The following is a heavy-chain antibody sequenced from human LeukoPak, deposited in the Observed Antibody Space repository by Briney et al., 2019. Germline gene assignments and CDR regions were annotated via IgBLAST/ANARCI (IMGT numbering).Heavy chain of an antibody. CDR1: GGTFNNYA. D-gene: IGHD6-19*01. V-gene: IGHV1-69*13. CDR2: IIPIFDTA. J-gene: IGHJ5*02. CDR3: ARQALAVAGMNWFDP. Sequence: ASETVSYKDSGGTFNNYAISWVRQAPAQGLEWVGGIIPIFDTANHAQKFQGRVTLTADESTSTAYMELSSLRSEDTAVYYCARQALAVAGMNWFDPWGQGNLVTVSS.